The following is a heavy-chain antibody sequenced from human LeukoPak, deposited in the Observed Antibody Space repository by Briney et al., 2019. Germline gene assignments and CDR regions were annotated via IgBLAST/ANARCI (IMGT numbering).Heavy chain of an antibody. CDR2: ISGSGRTI. J-gene: IGHJ1*01. CDR3: ARGIRDYNDQLGYFQH. Sequence: GGSLRLSCAASGFTFSNYEMNWVRQAQGKGLEWLSFISGSGRTIYYADSVKGRFTISRDNTKKSLYLQMNSLRAEDTAVYYCARGIRDYNDQLGYFQHWGQGTLVTVSS. D-gene: IGHD4-11*01. CDR1: GFTFSNYE. V-gene: IGHV3-48*03.